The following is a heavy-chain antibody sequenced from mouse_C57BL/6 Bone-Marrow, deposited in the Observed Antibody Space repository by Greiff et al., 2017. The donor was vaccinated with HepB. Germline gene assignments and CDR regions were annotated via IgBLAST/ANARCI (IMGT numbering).Heavy chain of an antibody. D-gene: IGHD4-1*01. V-gene: IGHV1-19*01. CDR3: ARICWERYFDY. CDR1: GYTFTDYY. Sequence: EVQLQQSGPVLVKPGASVKMSCKASGYTFTDYYMNWVKQSHGKSLEWIGVINPYNGGTSYNQKFKGKATLTVDKSSSTAYMELNSLTSEDSAVYYCARICWERYFDYWGQGTTLTVSS. CDR2: INPYNGGT. J-gene: IGHJ2*01.